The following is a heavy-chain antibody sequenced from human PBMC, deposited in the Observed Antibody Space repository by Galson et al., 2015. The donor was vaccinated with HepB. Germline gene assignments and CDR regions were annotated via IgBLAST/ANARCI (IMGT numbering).Heavy chain of an antibody. CDR3: ARHHTTGWYYFDN. CDR1: GGSISSSSYY. J-gene: IGHJ4*02. V-gene: IGHV4-39*07. CDR2: FYYRGST. Sequence: SETLSLTCTVSGGSISSSSYYWGWIRQPPGKGLEWIGSFYYRGSTYYNPSLKSRVTISVDTSKNQFSLKLSSVTAADTAVYYCARHHTTGWYYFDNWGQGTLVSVSP. D-gene: IGHD1-1*01.